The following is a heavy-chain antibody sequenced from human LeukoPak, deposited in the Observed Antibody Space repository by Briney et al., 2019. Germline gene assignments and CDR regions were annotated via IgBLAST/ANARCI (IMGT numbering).Heavy chain of an antibody. J-gene: IGHJ3*02. CDR2: IVVGSGNT. CDR1: GFTFTSSA. CDR3: ARGSYRGDAFDI. Sequence: ASVKVSCKASGFTFTSSAMQWVRQARGQRLEWIGWIVVGSGNTNYAQKFQERVTITRDMSTSTAYMELSSLRAEDTAVYYCARGSYRGDAFDIWGQGTMVTVSS. V-gene: IGHV1-58*02. D-gene: IGHD3-16*02.